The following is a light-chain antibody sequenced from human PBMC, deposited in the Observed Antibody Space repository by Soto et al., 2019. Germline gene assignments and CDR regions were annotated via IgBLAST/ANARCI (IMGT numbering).Light chain of an antibody. CDR3: QQYYTTPSIT. CDR1: QSILYSSTNRNY. CDR2: WAS. Sequence: DIVLTQSPVSLAVSLGERATNTCKSSQSILYSSTNRNYLAWYQQKPGQPPKLLISWASTRESGVPDRFSGSGSGTDFTLTISSLQAEDVAVYYCQQYYTTPSITFGQGTRLGIK. J-gene: IGKJ5*01. V-gene: IGKV4-1*01.